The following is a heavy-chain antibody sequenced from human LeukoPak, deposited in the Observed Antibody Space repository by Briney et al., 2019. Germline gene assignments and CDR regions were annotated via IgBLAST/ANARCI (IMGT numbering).Heavy chain of an antibody. CDR1: GGAITSGGYS. CDR2: IYDRGPT. D-gene: IGHD1-1*01. Sequence: SETLSLTCTVSGGAITSGGYSWNWIRQPPGKGLEWIGCIYDRGPTYYNPSLKSRITISVDRPKNQFFLNVTSVTAADTAVYYCARDRQLWNDLYYFDYWGQGTLVTVSS. CDR3: ARDRQLWNDLYYFDY. V-gene: IGHV4-30-2*01. J-gene: IGHJ4*02.